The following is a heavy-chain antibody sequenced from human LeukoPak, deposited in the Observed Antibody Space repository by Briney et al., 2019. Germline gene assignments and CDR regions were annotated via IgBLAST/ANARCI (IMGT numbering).Heavy chain of an antibody. Sequence: GTLTLTCAASGFTVSSNYRSWVRQPPGKGLEWVSVIYNGGSTYYTASVKSRFTISIDKSKNTLYLQMNSLRAEDTAVYYCASAYGSWAYGMDVWGHGTTVTVSS. CDR1: GFTVSSNY. CDR3: ASAYGSWAYGMDV. CDR2: IYNGGST. V-gene: IGHV3-66*01. J-gene: IGHJ6*01. D-gene: IGHD3-10*01.